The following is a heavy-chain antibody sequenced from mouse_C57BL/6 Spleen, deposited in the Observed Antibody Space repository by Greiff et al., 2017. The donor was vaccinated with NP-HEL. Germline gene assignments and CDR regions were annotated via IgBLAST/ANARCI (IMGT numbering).Heavy chain of an antibody. Sequence: VQLQQSGTVLARPGASVKMSCKTSGYTFTSYWMHWVKQRPGQGLEWIGAIYPGNSDTSYNQKFKGKAKLTAVTSASTAYMELSSLTNEDSAVYYCTSPYYYGSSYPFAYWGQGTLVTVSA. D-gene: IGHD1-1*01. CDR3: TSPYYYGSSYPFAY. CDR2: IYPGNSDT. V-gene: IGHV1-5*01. J-gene: IGHJ3*01. CDR1: GYTFTSYW.